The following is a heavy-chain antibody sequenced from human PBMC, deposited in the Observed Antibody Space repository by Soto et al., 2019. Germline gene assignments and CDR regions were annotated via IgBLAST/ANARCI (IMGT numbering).Heavy chain of an antibody. CDR1: SGSISSVDYY. D-gene: IGHD3-22*01. V-gene: IGHV4-30-4*01. CDR3: ARDLDGLHDDNSGPYPRPG. CDR2: IHSSGSI. J-gene: IGHJ1*01. Sequence: SETLSLTCTVSSGSISSVDYYWSWIRQAPGRGLEWIGYIHSSGSIYYNPSLKSRATMSIDTARNQFSLKVSSVTVADTAVYYCARDLDGLHDDNSGPYPRPGWGQGTLVT.